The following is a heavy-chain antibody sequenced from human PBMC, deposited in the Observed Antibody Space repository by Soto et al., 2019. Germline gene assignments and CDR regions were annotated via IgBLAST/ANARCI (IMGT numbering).Heavy chain of an antibody. CDR2: ISSSSGTI. D-gene: IGHD1-26*01. CDR1: GFTLSSYS. CDR3: GRDGVGLIHMADQ. V-gene: IGHV3-48*01. J-gene: IGHJ4*02. Sequence: EVQLVESGGGLVQPGGSLRLSCVVSGFTLSSYSMKWVRQAPGKGLEWISYISSSSGTIYYADSVKGRFTISRDNAKNSLYLQMNSLRPEDTAVYYCGRDGVGLIHMADQWGQGTLVTVSS.